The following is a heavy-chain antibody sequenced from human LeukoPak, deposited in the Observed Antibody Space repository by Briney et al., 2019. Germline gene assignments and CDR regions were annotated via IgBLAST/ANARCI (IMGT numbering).Heavy chain of an antibody. J-gene: IGHJ6*03. CDR1: GGSISSYY. V-gene: IGHV4-4*07. CDR3: ARESRTGTTNYYYYYMDV. D-gene: IGHD1-7*01. Sequence: SETLSLTCTVSGGSISSYYWSWIRQPAGKGLEWIGRIYTSGSTNYNPSLKSRVTISIDTSKNQFSLKLSSVTAADTAVYYCARESRTGTTNYYYYYMDVWGKGTTVTVSS. CDR2: IYTSGST.